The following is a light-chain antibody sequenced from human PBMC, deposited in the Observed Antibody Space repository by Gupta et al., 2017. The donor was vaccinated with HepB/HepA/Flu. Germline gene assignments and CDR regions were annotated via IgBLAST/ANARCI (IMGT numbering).Light chain of an antibody. Sequence: EIVMTQSPATLSVSPGDRAILSCRASQSISSDLVWYQQRPGQAPRLLIYDASRRASAIPARFSGSGSGTEFTLTISNLQSEDFAVFYCQHENGWPRTFGQGTKVEIK. CDR1: QSISSD. CDR3: QHENGWPRT. CDR2: DAS. J-gene: IGKJ1*01. V-gene: IGKV3-15*01.